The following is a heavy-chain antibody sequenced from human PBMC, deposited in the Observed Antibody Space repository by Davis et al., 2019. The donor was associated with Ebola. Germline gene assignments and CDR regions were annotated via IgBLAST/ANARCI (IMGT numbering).Heavy chain of an antibody. D-gene: IGHD6-19*01. V-gene: IGHV1-69*04. Sequence: AASVKVSCKASGGTFSSYAFGWVRQAPGQGLEWMGRIIPILGIANYAQKFQGRVTITADKSTSTAYMEVSRLRSDDTAVYYCARVPLLGSGWDYYFAYWGQGTLVTVSS. CDR2: IIPILGIA. J-gene: IGHJ4*02. CDR1: GGTFSSYA. CDR3: ARVPLLGSGWDYYFAY.